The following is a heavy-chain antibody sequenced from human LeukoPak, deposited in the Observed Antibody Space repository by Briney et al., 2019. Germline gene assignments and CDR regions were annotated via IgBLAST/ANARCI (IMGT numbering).Heavy chain of an antibody. CDR2: IYYSGST. CDR3: ARGRSIAAGIYTLDY. Sequence: SEPLSLTCTVSGVSISSHYWSWIRQPPGKGLEWFGYIYYSGSTNYNPSLKSRVTISVDTSKNQFSLKLSSVTAADTAVYYCARGRSIAAGIYTLDYWGQGTLVTVSS. V-gene: IGHV4-59*11. CDR1: GVSISSHY. J-gene: IGHJ4*02. D-gene: IGHD6-13*01.